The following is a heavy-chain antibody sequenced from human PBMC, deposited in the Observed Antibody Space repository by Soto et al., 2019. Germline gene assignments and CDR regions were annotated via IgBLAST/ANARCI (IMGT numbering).Heavy chain of an antibody. V-gene: IGHV3-23*01. Sequence: GGSLRLSCAASGFTFSSYAMSWVRQAPGKGLEWVSAISGSGGSTYYADSVKGRFTISRDNSKDTLYLQMNSLRAEDTAVYYCAKDIYYDSSGYQLGPLDYWGQGTLVTVSS. D-gene: IGHD3-22*01. CDR3: AKDIYYDSSGYQLGPLDY. CDR1: GFTFSSYA. J-gene: IGHJ4*02. CDR2: ISGSGGST.